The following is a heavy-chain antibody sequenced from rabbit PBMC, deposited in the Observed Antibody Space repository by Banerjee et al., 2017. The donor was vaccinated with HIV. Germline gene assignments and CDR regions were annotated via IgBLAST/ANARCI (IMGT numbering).Heavy chain of an antibody. CDR2: IYTDSDGT. J-gene: IGHJ4*01. V-gene: IGHV1S43*01. Sequence: QEQLEESGGDLVKPEGSLTLTCTASGFSFSSTYYMCWVRQAPGKGLELIACIYTDSDGTWYASWVNGRFTITRSTSLNTVTLQMTSLTAADTATYFCARDLAGVIGWNFKLWGQGTLVTVS. D-gene: IGHD4-1*01. CDR1: GFSFSSTYY. CDR3: ARDLAGVIGWNFKL.